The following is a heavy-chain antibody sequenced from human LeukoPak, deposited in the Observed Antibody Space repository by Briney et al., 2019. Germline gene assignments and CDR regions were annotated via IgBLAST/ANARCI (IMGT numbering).Heavy chain of an antibody. J-gene: IGHJ5*02. Sequence: ASVTVSCKASGYTFTSYDINWVRQAPGQGLEWMGWMNPNSGNTGYAQKFQGRVTMTRNTSISTAYMELSSLRSEDTAVYYCARRAAGDWFDPWGQGTLVTVSS. D-gene: IGHD6-13*01. CDR1: GYTFTSYD. CDR2: MNPNSGNT. V-gene: IGHV1-8*01. CDR3: ARRAAGDWFDP.